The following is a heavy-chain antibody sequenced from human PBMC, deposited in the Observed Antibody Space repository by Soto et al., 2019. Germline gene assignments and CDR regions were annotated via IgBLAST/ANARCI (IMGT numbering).Heavy chain of an antibody. CDR1: GDSISSYN. D-gene: IGHD5-12*01. CDR2: IYYTGRP. J-gene: IGHJ4*02. Sequence: SETLSLTCTVSGDSISSYNCNWIRQAPGKGLEWIGYIYYTGRPTYNPSLKSRVSISIDTSKNQFSLKLTSVTAADTAMYFCSRVPYSGYADKWGQEPWSQYPQ. V-gene: IGHV4-59*08. CDR3: SRVPYSGYADK.